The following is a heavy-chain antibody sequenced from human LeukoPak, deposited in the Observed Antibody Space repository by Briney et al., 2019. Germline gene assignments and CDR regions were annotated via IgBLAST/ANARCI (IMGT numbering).Heavy chain of an antibody. D-gene: IGHD3-22*01. V-gene: IGHV1-18*01. CDR3: ARSQYSSGGGDY. J-gene: IGHJ4*02. CDR1: GYTFNSYG. Sequence: GASVKVSCKASGYTFNSYGVSWVRQAPGQGLEWLGWISAYNGNTNYAQKVQDRVTMTTDTSTSTAYMELRSLRFDDTAVYYCARSQYSSGGGDYWGQGTLVSVSS. CDR2: ISAYNGNT.